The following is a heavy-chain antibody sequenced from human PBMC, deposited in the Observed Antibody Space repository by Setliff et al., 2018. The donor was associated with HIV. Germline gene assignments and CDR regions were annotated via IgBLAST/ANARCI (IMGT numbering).Heavy chain of an antibody. CDR2: INPNNGGT. V-gene: IGHV1-2*02. Sequence: ASVKVSCKASGYTFTGYYMHWVRQAPGQGLEWMGWINPNNGGTNYAQKFQGRVTMTRDTSISTAYMELSRLRSDDTAVYYCARDYYDLKGPLDYWAQGTLVTVSS. CDR3: ARDYYDLKGPLDY. CDR1: GYTFTGYY. D-gene: IGHD3-22*01. J-gene: IGHJ4*02.